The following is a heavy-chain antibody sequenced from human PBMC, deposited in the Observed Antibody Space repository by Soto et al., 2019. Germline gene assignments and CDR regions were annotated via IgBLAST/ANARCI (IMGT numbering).Heavy chain of an antibody. Sequence: PGGSLRLSCAASGFTFSNYAMSWVRRAPGTGLEWVSTISGGGDGTYYSDSVKGRFTISRDNSKNTLYLQINSLRADDTAVFHCARGGYSRGWSFDYWGQGTLVPVSS. CDR1: GFTFSNYA. CDR3: ARGGYSRGWSFDY. V-gene: IGHV3-23*01. J-gene: IGHJ4*02. D-gene: IGHD6-19*01. CDR2: ISGGGDGT.